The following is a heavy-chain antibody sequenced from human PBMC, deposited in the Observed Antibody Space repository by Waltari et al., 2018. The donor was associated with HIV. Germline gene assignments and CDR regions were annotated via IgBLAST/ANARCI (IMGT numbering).Heavy chain of an antibody. CDR2: IWYDGSNA. V-gene: IGHV3-33*01. CDR3: ARDVQGYCGGERCFYAMDV. J-gene: IGHJ6*02. D-gene: IGHD2-21*01. Sequence: QVQLVESGGGVVQPGRSLRLSCAASGFTFSTYGMHWVRQAPGKGVEWVAVIWYDGSNAYYTDSVKGRFTISRDNSKNTLYLQMYSLRAEDTAVYYCARDVQGYCGGERCFYAMDVWGQGTTVTVSS. CDR1: GFTFSTYG.